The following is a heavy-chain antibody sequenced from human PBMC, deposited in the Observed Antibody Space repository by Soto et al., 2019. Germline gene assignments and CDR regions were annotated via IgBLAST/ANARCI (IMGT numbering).Heavy chain of an antibody. Sequence: TLSLTCTVSGGSISSYYWSWIRQPPGKGLEWIGYIYYSGSTNYNPSLKSRVTISVDTSKNQFSLKLSSVTAADTAVYYCARGLGYCSSTSCYWSYYYMDVWGKGTTVTVSS. CDR2: IYYSGST. CDR3: ARGLGYCSSTSCYWSYYYMDV. CDR1: GGSISSYY. D-gene: IGHD2-2*01. J-gene: IGHJ6*03. V-gene: IGHV4-59*01.